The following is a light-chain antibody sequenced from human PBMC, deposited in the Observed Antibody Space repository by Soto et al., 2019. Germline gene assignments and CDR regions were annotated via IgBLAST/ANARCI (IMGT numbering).Light chain of an antibody. CDR3: QQYASSPLT. V-gene: IGKV3-20*01. CDR2: GAS. Sequence: IVLTQSPCSLSLSPGERSTLSCRASQSVSSSYLAWYQQRPGQAPRLLIYGASSRATGIPDRFSGSGSGTDFTLTISTLEPEDFAVYFCQQYASSPLTFGQGTKVDIK. CDR1: QSVSSSY. J-gene: IGKJ1*01.